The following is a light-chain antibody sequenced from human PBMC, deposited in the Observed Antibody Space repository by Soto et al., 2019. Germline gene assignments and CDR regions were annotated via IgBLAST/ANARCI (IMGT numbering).Light chain of an antibody. CDR3: QQYNNWTLT. V-gene: IGKV3-15*01. CDR2: GAS. Sequence: EIVMTQSPATLSVSPGERATLSCRASQSVSSNLAWYQQKPGQAPRLLIYGASTRGTGIPARFSGSGSGTEFTLTISSLQSEDFAVYYCQQYNNWTLTFGGGTKVEIK. J-gene: IGKJ4*01. CDR1: QSVSSN.